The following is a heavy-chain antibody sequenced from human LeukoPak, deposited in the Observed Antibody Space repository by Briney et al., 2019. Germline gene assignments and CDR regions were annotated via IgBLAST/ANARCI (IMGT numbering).Heavy chain of an antibody. V-gene: IGHV4-39*07. Sequence: SETLSLTCTVSGGSISSSSYYWGWIRQPPGKGLEWIGYIYNSGSTTYNPSLKSRVTMSVDTSKNQFSLNLNSVTAADTAVYYCARGDNSIASFDYWGQGTLVTVSS. J-gene: IGHJ4*02. CDR3: ARGDNSIASFDY. D-gene: IGHD4-23*01. CDR1: GGSISSSSYY. CDR2: IYNSGST.